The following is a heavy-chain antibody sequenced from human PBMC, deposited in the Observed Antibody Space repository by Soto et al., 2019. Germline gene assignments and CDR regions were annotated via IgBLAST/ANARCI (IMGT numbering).Heavy chain of an antibody. Sequence: ASVKGSCKASGYTFTSYFISWVRQAPGQGLEWMGWISAYNGNTNYAQKLQGRVTMTTDTSTSTAYMELRSLRSDDTAVYYCARGPSAYYDYVWGSYRYDNWLDPWGQGTLVTVSS. J-gene: IGHJ5*02. CDR1: GYTFTSYF. CDR2: ISAYNGNT. D-gene: IGHD3-16*02. V-gene: IGHV1-18*01. CDR3: ARGPSAYYDYVWGSYRYDNWLDP.